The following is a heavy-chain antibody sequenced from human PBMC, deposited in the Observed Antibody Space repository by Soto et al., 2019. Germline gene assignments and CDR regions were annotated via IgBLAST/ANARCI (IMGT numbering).Heavy chain of an antibody. V-gene: IGHV3-48*02. CDR1: GFTFSSYS. J-gene: IGHJ5*02. CDR2: ISSSSSTI. D-gene: IGHD3-3*01. CDR3: ARESRFLEWLSLNWFDP. Sequence: GGSLRLSCAASGFTFSSYSMNWVRQAPGKGLEWVSYISSSSSTIYYADSVKGRFTISRDNAKNSLYLHMNSLRDEDTAEYYCARESRFLEWLSLNWFDPWGQGTLVTVSS.